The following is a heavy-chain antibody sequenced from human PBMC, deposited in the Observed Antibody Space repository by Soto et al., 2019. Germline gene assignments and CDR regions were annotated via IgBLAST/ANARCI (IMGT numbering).Heavy chain of an antibody. CDR2: MNPNSGNT. V-gene: IGHV1-8*01. CDR3: ARGGYYAYGMDV. J-gene: IGHJ6*02. CDR1: GYTFTSYD. Sequence: ASVKVSCKASGYTFTSYDINWVRQATGQGLEWMGWMNPNSGNTGYAQKFQGRVTMTRNTSISTAYMELSSLRSEDTAVYYCARGGYYAYGMDVWGQGTTVTVYS. D-gene: IGHD3-3*01.